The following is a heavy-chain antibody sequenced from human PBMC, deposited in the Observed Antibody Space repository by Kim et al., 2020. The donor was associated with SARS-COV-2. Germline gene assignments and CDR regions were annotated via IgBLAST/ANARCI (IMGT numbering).Heavy chain of an antibody. Sequence: SETLSLTCTVSGGSISSGGYYWSWIRQHPGKGLEWIGYIYYSGSTYYNPSLKSRVTISVDTSKNQFSLKLSSVTAADTAVYYCARRTYYYDSSGSHFDYWGQGTLVTVSS. CDR2: IYYSGST. CDR1: GGSISSGGYY. J-gene: IGHJ4*02. D-gene: IGHD3-22*01. V-gene: IGHV4-31*03. CDR3: ARRTYYYDSSGSHFDY.